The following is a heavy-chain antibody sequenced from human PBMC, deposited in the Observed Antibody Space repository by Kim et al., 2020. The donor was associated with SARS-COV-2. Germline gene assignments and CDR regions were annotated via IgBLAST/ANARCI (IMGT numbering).Heavy chain of an antibody. J-gene: IGHJ4*02. D-gene: IGHD2-15*01. CDR1: GFSFSTNW. V-gene: IGHV3-7*01. Sequence: GGSLRLSCVASGFSFSTNWMSWVRQAPGKRLEWVAKIKEDGTEKYYVESVEGRFTISRDNAKNSLFLHMNSLSAEDTAVYYCARDRKYSLDYWGQGTLVTVSS. CDR3: ARDRKYSLDY. CDR2: IKEDGTEK.